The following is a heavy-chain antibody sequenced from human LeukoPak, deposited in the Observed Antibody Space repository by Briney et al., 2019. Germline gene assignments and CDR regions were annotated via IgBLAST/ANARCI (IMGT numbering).Heavy chain of an antibody. J-gene: IGHJ6*03. CDR2: INAYNGNT. CDR1: GYTFTSYG. Sequence: ASVKVSCKASGYTFTSYGISWVRQAPGQGLEWMGWINAYNGNTNYAQKLQGRVTMTTDTSTSTAYMELRSLRSDDTAVYYCARRYYYYYYMDVWGKGTTVTVSS. V-gene: IGHV1-18*01. CDR3: ARRYYYYYYMDV.